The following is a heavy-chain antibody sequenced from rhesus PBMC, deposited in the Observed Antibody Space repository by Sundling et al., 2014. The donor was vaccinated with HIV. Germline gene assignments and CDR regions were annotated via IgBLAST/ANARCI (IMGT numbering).Heavy chain of an antibody. D-gene: IGHD3-3*01. CDR3: ARMNYNLRDGFYTDYGLDS. V-gene: IGHV3-103*01. Sequence: EVQLVESGGGLGKPGGSLRLSCAASGFSFSSYAMNWVRQAPGKGLEWVSAISSGGSTYYVDSVKGRFSISRDNSKNTLSLQMSSLRAEDTAVYYCARMNYNLRDGFYTDYGLDSWGQGVVVIVSS. J-gene: IGHJ6*01. CDR1: GFSFSSYA. CDR2: ISSGGST.